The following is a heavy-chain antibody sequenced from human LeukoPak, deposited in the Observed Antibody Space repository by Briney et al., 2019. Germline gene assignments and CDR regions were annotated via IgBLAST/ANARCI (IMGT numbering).Heavy chain of an antibody. CDR2: ISSSGSTI. J-gene: IGHJ6*04. CDR3: AELGITMIRGV. CDR1: GFTFSSYE. D-gene: IGHD3-22*01. Sequence: GGTLRLSCAASGFTFSSYEMNWVRQAPGKGLEWVSYISSSGSTIYYADSVKGRFTISRDNAKNSLYLQMNSLRAEDTAVYYCAELGITMIRGVWGKGTTVTISS. V-gene: IGHV3-48*03.